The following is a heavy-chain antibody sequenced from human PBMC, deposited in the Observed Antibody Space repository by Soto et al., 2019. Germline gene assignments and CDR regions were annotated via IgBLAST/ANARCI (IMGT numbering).Heavy chain of an antibody. J-gene: IGHJ6*02. Sequence: PSETLSLTCAVYGGSLSGYYWSWIRQPPGKGLEWIGEINHSGGTNYNPSLKSRVTISVDTSKNQFSRKLSSVTAADTAVYYCARARFLEWLLDNYYYYGMDAWGQGTTVTVSS. D-gene: IGHD3-3*01. V-gene: IGHV4-34*01. CDR2: INHSGGT. CDR1: GGSLSGYY. CDR3: ARARFLEWLLDNYYYYGMDA.